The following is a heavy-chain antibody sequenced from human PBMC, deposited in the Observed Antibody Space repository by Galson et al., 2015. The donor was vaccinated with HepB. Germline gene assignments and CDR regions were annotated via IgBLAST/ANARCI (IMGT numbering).Heavy chain of an antibody. CDR3: ARTSMVAYYFDY. V-gene: IGHV4-59*01. CDR2: VYSDGST. D-gene: IGHD5-18*01. CDR1: GGSIRSYY. J-gene: IGHJ4*02. Sequence: SETLSLTCTVSGGSIRSYYWSWIRQPPGKGLEWIGCVYSDGSTNFNPSLKSRVTMSVDTSKNQVSLKLNSVTAADTAVYFCARTSMVAYYFDYWGQGTLVTVSS.